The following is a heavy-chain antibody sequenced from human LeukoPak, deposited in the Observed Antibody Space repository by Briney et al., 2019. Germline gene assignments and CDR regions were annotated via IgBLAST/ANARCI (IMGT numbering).Heavy chain of an antibody. CDR2: IKKDGSET. Sequence: GGSLRLSCAASGFTFSTSWMSWVRQVPGKGLEWVANIKKDGSETYYVDSVKGRFTISRDNAKSSLYLQVNSLRAEDTAMYYCARGRYSGTTYYFDYWGQGTLVTVSS. D-gene: IGHD5-12*01. CDR3: ARGRYSGTTYYFDY. V-gene: IGHV3-7*03. J-gene: IGHJ4*02. CDR1: GFTFSTSW.